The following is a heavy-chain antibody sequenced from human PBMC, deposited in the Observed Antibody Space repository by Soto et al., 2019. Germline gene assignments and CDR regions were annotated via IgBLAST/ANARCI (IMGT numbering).Heavy chain of an antibody. CDR2: ISYDGSNK. Sequence: GGSLRLSCAASGFTFSSYGMHWVRQAPGKGLEWVAVISYDGSNKYYADSVKGRFTISRDNSKNTLYLQMNSLRAEDTAVYYCAKDRMVATSVFDDWGQRTPVTVSS. CDR1: GFTFSSYG. D-gene: IGHD5-12*01. J-gene: IGHJ4*02. V-gene: IGHV3-30*18. CDR3: AKDRMVATSVFDD.